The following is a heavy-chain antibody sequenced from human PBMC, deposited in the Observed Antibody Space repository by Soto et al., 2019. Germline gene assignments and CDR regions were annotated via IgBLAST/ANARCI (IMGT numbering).Heavy chain of an antibody. CDR2: ISGGGGNT. Sequence: EVQLLESGGGWLQPGGSRRLSCAPLGSTFSIKAMSWVRQTPGKGLEWVSTISGGGGNTYYPDSVKGRFTISRDNSKDTVYLQMNSLRAEDTAIYYCAKERLGRGADYWGQGALVTVTS. J-gene: IGHJ4*02. V-gene: IGHV3-23*01. CDR1: GSTFSIKA. CDR3: AKERLGRGADY.